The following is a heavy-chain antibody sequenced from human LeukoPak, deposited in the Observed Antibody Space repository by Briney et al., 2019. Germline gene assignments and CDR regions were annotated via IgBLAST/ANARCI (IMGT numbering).Heavy chain of an antibody. J-gene: IGHJ4*02. Sequence: SETLSLTCTVSGGSISSYYWSWIRQPAGKGLEWIGRIYTSGSTNYNPSLKSRVTMSVDTSKNQFSLKLSSVTAADTAVYYCARGACSGGSCYTYFDYWGQGTLVTVSS. CDR3: ARGACSGGSCYTYFDY. D-gene: IGHD2-15*01. V-gene: IGHV4-4*07. CDR1: GGSISSYY. CDR2: IYTSGST.